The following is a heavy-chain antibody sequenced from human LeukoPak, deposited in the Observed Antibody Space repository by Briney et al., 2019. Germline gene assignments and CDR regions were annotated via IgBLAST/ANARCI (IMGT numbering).Heavy chain of an antibody. CDR2: INPNSGGT. V-gene: IGHV1-2*02. Sequence: VASVKVSCKASGYTFTGYYMHWVRQTPGQGLEWMGCINPNSGGTNYAQKFQGRVTMTRDTSISTAYMELSRLRSDDTAVYYCASERRVVPADPIEYYYYYMDVWGKGTTVTVSS. CDR1: GYTFTGYY. CDR3: ASERRVVPADPIEYYYYYMDV. J-gene: IGHJ6*03. D-gene: IGHD2-2*01.